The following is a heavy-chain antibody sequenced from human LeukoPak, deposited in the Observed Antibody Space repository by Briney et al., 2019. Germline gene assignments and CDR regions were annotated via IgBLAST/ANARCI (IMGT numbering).Heavy chain of an antibody. J-gene: IGHJ4*02. Sequence: PSETLSLTCTDYGGSVSSSSYYWGWIRQPPGKGLEWIGSIYYSGSTYYNSSLKSRVTISVDTSRNQFSLKLSSVTAADTAVYYCASRSDFWSGYTIDYWGQGTLVTVSS. CDR2: IYYSGST. CDR1: GGSVSSSSYY. CDR3: ASRSDFWSGYTIDY. V-gene: IGHV4-39*01. D-gene: IGHD3-3*01.